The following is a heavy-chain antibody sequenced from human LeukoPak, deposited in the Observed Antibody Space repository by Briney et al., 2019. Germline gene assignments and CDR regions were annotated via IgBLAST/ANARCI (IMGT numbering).Heavy chain of an antibody. CDR2: ISYDGSNK. Sequence: QPGGSLRLSCAASGITFSRYGMHWVRQAPGKGLEWVAVISYDGSNKYYADSVKGRFTISRDNSKNTLYLQMNSLRAVDTAVCYCARDRGLDDCPSDYWGQGTLVIVSS. V-gene: IGHV3-30*03. CDR1: GITFSRYG. J-gene: IGHJ4*02. D-gene: IGHD2-21*02. CDR3: ARDRGLDDCPSDY.